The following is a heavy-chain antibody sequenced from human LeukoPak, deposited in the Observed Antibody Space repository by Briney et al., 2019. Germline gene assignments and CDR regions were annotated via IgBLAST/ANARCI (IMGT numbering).Heavy chain of an antibody. Sequence: GGSLRLSCAASGFTFDDYAMHWVRHAPGKGLEWVSGISWNSGSIGYADSVKGRFTISRDNAKNSLYLQMNSLRAEDTALYYCAKGVFGYYYDSSGYGAYYFDYWGQGTLVTVSS. J-gene: IGHJ4*02. V-gene: IGHV3-9*01. CDR1: GFTFDDYA. D-gene: IGHD3-22*01. CDR3: AKGVFGYYYDSSGYGAYYFDY. CDR2: ISWNSGSI.